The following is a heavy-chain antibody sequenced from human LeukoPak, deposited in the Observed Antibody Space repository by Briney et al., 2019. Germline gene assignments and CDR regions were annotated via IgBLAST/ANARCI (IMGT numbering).Heavy chain of an antibody. CDR3: AKDHYVVWSGYSVSHFDY. CDR1: GFTFSSYG. V-gene: IGHV3-30*18. D-gene: IGHD3-3*01. CDR2: ISSDGSNK. Sequence: GRSLRLSCAASGFTFSSYGMHWVRQAPGKGLEWVAVISSDGSNKYYADSVKGRFSISRDNSKNTLYLQMNSLRAEDTAVYYCAKDHYVVWSGYSVSHFDYWGQGTLVTVSS. J-gene: IGHJ4*02.